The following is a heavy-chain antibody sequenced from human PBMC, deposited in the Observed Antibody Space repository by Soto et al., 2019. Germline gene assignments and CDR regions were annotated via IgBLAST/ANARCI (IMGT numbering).Heavy chain of an antibody. CDR1: GYTFTSYD. Sequence: GASVKVSCKASGYTFTSYDINWVRQATGQGLEWMGWMNPNSGNTGYAQKFQGRVTMTRNTSISTAYMELSSLRSEDTAVYYCARTDMKWLRLYMDVWGKGTTVTVSS. D-gene: IGHD5-12*01. CDR2: MNPNSGNT. CDR3: ARTDMKWLRLYMDV. J-gene: IGHJ6*03. V-gene: IGHV1-8*01.